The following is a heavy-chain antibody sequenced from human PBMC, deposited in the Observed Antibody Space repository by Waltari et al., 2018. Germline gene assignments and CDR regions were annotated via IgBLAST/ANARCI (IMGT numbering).Heavy chain of an antibody. J-gene: IGHJ4*02. CDR3: ARRSKARGLLRAYYFDY. D-gene: IGHD1-26*01. CDR1: GGSFSGYY. CDR2: INQSGST. V-gene: IGHV4-34*01. Sequence: QVQLQQWGAGLLKPSETLSLTCAVYGGSFSGYYWIWIRQPPGKGLEWIGEINQSGSTNYNPSLKSRVTISVDTSKNQFSLKLSSVTAADTAVYYCARRSKARGLLRAYYFDYWGQGTLVTVSS.